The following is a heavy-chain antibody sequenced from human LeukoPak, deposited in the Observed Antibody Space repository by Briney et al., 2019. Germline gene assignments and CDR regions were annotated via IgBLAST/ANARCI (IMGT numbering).Heavy chain of an antibody. CDR1: GGSISSYY. Sequence: SETLSLTCTVSGGSISSYYWSWIRQPPGKGLEWIGYIYYSGSTNYNPSLKSRVTISVDTSKNQFSLKLSSVTAADTAVYHCARHRTYGAGSYSPYYFDYWGQGTLVIVSS. CDR2: IYYSGST. V-gene: IGHV4-59*08. J-gene: IGHJ4*02. CDR3: ARHRTYGAGSYSPYYFDY. D-gene: IGHD3-10*01.